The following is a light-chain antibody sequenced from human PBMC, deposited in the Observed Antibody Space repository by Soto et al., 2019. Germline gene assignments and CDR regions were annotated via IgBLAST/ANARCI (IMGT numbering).Light chain of an antibody. J-gene: IGKJ1*01. CDR1: QSISSW. V-gene: IGKV1-5*01. CDR2: DAS. Sequence: DIQMTQSPYTLSASVVDRVTITCRASQSISSWLAWYQQKPGKAPKLLIYDASSLESGVPSRFSGSGSGTEFTLTISSLQPDDFATYYCQQYNSYSTFGQGTKVDIK. CDR3: QQYNSYST.